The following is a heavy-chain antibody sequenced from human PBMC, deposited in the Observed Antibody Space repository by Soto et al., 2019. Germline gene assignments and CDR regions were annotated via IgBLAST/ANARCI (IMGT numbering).Heavy chain of an antibody. CDR3: ARSVVVAASGAWFDP. V-gene: IGHV3-13*01. CDR1: GFTFSSYD. CDR2: IGTAGDT. J-gene: IGHJ5*02. Sequence: GGSLRLSCAASGFTFSSYDMHWVRQATGKGLEWVSAIGTAGDTYYPGSVKGRFTISRENAKNSLYLQMNSLRAEDTAVYYCARSVVVAASGAWFDPWGQGTLVTVSS. D-gene: IGHD2-15*01.